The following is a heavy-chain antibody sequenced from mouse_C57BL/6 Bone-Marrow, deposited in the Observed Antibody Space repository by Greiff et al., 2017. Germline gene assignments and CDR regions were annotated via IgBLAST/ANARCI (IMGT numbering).Heavy chain of an antibody. CDR3: AREGICYGSGGD. CDR2: IDPSDSYT. Sequence: QVQLQQPGAELVKPGASVKLSCKASGYTFTSYWMQWVKQRPGQGLEWIGEIDPSDSYTNYNQKFKGKATLTVDTSSSTAYMQLRSLTSEDSAVYYCAREGICYGSGGDWGQGATVTVAS. V-gene: IGHV1-50*01. D-gene: IGHD1-1*01. CDR1: GYTFTSYW. J-gene: IGHJ4*01.